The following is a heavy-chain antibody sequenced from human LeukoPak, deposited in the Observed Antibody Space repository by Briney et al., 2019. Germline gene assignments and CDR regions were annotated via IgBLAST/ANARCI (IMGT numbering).Heavy chain of an antibody. J-gene: IGHJ4*02. Sequence: GGSLRLSCAASGFTFSSYGMHWVRQAPGKGLEWVAVISYDGSNKYYADSVKGRFTISRDNSKNTLYLQMNSLRAEDTAVYYCAKKRGRDGYNFFDYWGQGTLVTVTS. CDR2: ISYDGSNK. D-gene: IGHD5-24*01. CDR3: AKKRGRDGYNFFDY. CDR1: GFTFSSYG. V-gene: IGHV3-30*18.